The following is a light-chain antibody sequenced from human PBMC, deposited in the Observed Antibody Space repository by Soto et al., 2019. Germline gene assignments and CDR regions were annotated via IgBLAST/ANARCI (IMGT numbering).Light chain of an antibody. CDR2: EVS. J-gene: IGLJ2*01. Sequence: QSALTQPASVSGSPGQSITISCTGTSSDVGGYNYVSWYQQHPGKAPKFLLYEVSNRPSGVSHRFSGSKSGNTASLTISGLQAEDEADYYCSSYTSSSTLGVFGGGTKLTVL. CDR3: SSYTSSSTLGV. V-gene: IGLV2-14*01. CDR1: SSDVGGYNY.